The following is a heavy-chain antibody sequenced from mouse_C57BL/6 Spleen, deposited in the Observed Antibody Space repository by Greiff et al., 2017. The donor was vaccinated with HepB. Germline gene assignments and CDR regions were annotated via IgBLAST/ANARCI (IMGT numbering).Heavy chain of an antibody. CDR3: ASNWDGFAY. CDR2: IWGVGST. Sequence: VKLMESGPGLVAPSQRLSIPCTVSGFSFTSYGVDWVRQSPGKGLEWLGVIWGVGSTNYNSALKSRLSISKDNSKSQVFLKMNSLQTDDTAMYYCASNWDGFAYWGQGTLVTVSA. V-gene: IGHV2-6*01. CDR1: GFSFTSYG. J-gene: IGHJ3*01. D-gene: IGHD4-1*01.